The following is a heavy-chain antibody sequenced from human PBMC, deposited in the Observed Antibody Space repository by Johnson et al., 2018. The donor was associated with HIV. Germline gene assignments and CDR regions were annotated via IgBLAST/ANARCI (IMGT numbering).Heavy chain of an antibody. D-gene: IGHD6-13*01. Sequence: VQLVESGGGLIQPGGSLRLSCAASGFTVSSNYMSWVRQAPGNGLEWVAYISSSGGNTYYADSVKGRFTISRDNSKNSLFLQMNSLRVEDTAVYYCARSGGYPNAFDMWGQGTLVTVPA. V-gene: IGHV3-53*01. CDR2: SSSGGNT. CDR1: GFTVSSNY. CDR3: ARSGGYPNAFDM. J-gene: IGHJ3*02.